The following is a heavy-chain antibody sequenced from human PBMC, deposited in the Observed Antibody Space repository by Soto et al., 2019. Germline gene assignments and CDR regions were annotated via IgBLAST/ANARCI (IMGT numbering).Heavy chain of an antibody. CDR2: IYYSGST. CDR1: GDSISSYY. D-gene: IGHD3-16*01. V-gene: IGHV4-59*01. CDR3: AKIEGRVPPGGNHNWFDP. J-gene: IGHJ5*02. Sequence: QVQLQESGPGLVKPSETLSLTCTVSGDSISSYYWSWIRQPPGKGLEWIGYIYYSGSTNYNPSLKRRVTMSLGTAQNQFPLRVSSATAADTAVLFCAKIEGRVPPGGNHNWFDPWGQGTLVTVSS.